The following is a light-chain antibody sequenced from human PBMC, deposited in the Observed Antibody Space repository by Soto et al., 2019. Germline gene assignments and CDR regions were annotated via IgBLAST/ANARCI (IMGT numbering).Light chain of an antibody. CDR2: AAS. CDR1: QSISSY. J-gene: IGKJ1*01. CDR3: QQYNSYWT. V-gene: IGKV1-5*01. Sequence: DIQMTQSPSSLSSSLGDRVTITCRASQSISSYLNWYQQKPGKAPKLLIYAASSLESGVPSRFIGSGSGTEFTLTIRSLKPDDFATYYCQQYNSYWTFGQGTKVDIK.